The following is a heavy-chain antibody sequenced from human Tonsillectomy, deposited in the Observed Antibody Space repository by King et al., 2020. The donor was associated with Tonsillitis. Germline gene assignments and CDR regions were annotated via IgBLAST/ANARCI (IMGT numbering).Heavy chain of an antibody. Sequence: VQLQESGPGLVKPSGTLSLTCAVSGGSISTTNWWSWVRQPPGKGLEWIGEIYRSGDTNYNPSLKSRVTISIDHSKNQFSLKLTSVTAADTAVYYCARVGFGSDFDYWGQGALVVVPP. CDR3: ARVGFGSDFDY. CDR1: GGSISTTNW. V-gene: IGHV4-4*02. D-gene: IGHD3-10*01. J-gene: IGHJ4*02. CDR2: IYRSGDT.